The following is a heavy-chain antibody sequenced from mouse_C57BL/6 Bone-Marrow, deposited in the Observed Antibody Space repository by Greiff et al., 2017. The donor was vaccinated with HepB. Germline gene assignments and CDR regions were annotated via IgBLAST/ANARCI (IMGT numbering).Heavy chain of an antibody. CDR3: ARWNYYGSSPYYYAMDY. CDR1: GYTFTSYW. Sequence: VKLQQPGAELVMPGASVKLSCKASGYTFTSYWMHWVKQRPGQGLEWIGEIDPSDSYTNYNQKFKGKSTLTVDKSSSTAYMQLSSLTSEDSAVYYCARWNYYGSSPYYYAMDYWGQGTSVTVSS. J-gene: IGHJ4*01. V-gene: IGHV1-69*01. D-gene: IGHD1-1*01. CDR2: IDPSDSYT.